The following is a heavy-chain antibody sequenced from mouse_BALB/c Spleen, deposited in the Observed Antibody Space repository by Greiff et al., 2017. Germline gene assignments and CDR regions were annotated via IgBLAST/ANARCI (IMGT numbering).Heavy chain of an antibody. CDR1: GYTFTDYN. J-gene: IGHJ4*01. CDR2: IDPYYGGT. CDR3: ARGFITTATGAMDY. Sequence: EVQLQQSGPELVKPGASVKIPCKASGYTFTDYNMDWVKQSHGKSLEWIGNIDPYYGGTSYNQKFKGKATLTVDKSSSTAYMQLKSLTSEDSAVYYCARGFITTATGAMDYWGQGTSVTVSS. V-gene: IGHV1-18*01. D-gene: IGHD1-2*01.